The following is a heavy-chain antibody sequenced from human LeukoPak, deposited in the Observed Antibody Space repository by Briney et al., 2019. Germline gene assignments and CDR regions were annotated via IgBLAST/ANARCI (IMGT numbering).Heavy chain of an antibody. J-gene: IGHJ3*02. V-gene: IGHV1-69*13. D-gene: IGHD3-22*01. CDR1: GGTFSSYA. CDR3: ASGGYDSSGYYGAFDI. Sequence: SVNVSCKASGGTFSSYAISWVRQAPGQGLEWMGGIIPIFGTANYAQKFQGRVTITADESTSTAYMELSSLRSEDTAVYYCASGGYDSSGYYGAFDIWGQGTMVTVSS. CDR2: IIPIFGTA.